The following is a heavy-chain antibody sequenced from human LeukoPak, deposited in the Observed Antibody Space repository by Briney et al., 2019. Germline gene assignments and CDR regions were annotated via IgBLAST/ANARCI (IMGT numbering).Heavy chain of an antibody. CDR3: ARDNDSRDPPHFDY. J-gene: IGHJ4*02. D-gene: IGHD3-16*01. Sequence: GGSLRLSCAASGFTFSTYSMNWVRQAPGKGLEWVSSISSSSSYIYYADSVKGRFTISRDNAKNSLYLQMNSLRAEDTAVYYCARDNDSRDPPHFDYWGQGTLVTVSS. CDR2: ISSSSSYI. CDR1: GFTFSTYS. V-gene: IGHV3-21*01.